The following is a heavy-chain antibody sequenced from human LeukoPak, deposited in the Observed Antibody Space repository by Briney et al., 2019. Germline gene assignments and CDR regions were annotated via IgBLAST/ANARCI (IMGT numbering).Heavy chain of an antibody. CDR1: GFTFSSYA. V-gene: IGHV3-30-3*01. CDR2: ISYDGSNK. Sequence: GGSLRLSCAASGFTFSSYAMHWVRQAPGKGLEWVAVISYDGSNKYYADSVKGRFTISRDNSKNTLYLQMNSLRAEDTAVYYCARDSVGAADYWGQGTLVTASS. J-gene: IGHJ4*02. D-gene: IGHD2-15*01. CDR3: ARDSVGAADY.